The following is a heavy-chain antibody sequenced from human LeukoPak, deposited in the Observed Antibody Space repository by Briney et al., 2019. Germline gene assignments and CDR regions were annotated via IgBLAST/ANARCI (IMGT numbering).Heavy chain of an antibody. CDR3: AIFERDGYNYKSGQFDY. CDR2: ISNSGST. V-gene: IGHV4-31*03. CDR1: GGSINSGGYY. Sequence: SETLSLTCTVSGGSINSGGYYWSWIRQHPGKGLEWIGYISNSGSTYYHPSLRSRLAISVDTSKNQFSLRLSSVTAADTAVYYCAIFERDGYNYKSGQFDYWGQGTLVTVSS. J-gene: IGHJ4*02. D-gene: IGHD5-24*01.